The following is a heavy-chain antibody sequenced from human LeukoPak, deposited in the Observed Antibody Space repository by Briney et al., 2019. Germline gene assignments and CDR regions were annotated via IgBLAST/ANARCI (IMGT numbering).Heavy chain of an antibody. Sequence: GGSLRLSCAASGFTFSSYGMHWVRQAPGKGLEWVAFIRYDGSNKYYADSVKGRITISRGNSKNTLYLQMNSLRAEDTAVYYCAKVGTMIVVVDAFDIWGQGTMVTVSS. D-gene: IGHD3-22*01. V-gene: IGHV3-30*02. J-gene: IGHJ3*02. CDR3: AKVGTMIVVVDAFDI. CDR2: IRYDGSNK. CDR1: GFTFSSYG.